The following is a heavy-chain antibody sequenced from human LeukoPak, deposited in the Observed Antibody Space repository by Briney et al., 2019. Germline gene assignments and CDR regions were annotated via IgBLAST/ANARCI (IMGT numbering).Heavy chain of an antibody. Sequence: TPGGSLRLSCAASGFTFSSYTLIWVRQAPGKGLEWVSCISSSSSYKEYADSVKGRFTISRDNAKNSLFLQVNSLRAEDTAVYYCASGRGYWGQGTRVTVSS. CDR1: GFTFSSYT. J-gene: IGHJ4*02. CDR3: ASGRGY. CDR2: ISSSSSYK. D-gene: IGHD3-10*01. V-gene: IGHV3-21*01.